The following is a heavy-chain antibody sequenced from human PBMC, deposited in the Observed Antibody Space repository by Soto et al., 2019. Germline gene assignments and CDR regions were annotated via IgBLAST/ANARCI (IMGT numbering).Heavy chain of an antibody. J-gene: IGHJ4*02. Sequence: VVLVETGGGLVSPGGSLRLSCVASGFRFSEHSMNWVRQAPGKGLQWISYISSNSDKTYYADSVKGRFTVSRDNAKNALFLQMNSLRDDDTATYYCARLPKGSLVTAWGQGARVTVSS. V-gene: IGHV3-48*02. D-gene: IGHD2-21*02. CDR1: GFRFSEHS. CDR2: ISSNSDKT. CDR3: ARLPKGSLVTA.